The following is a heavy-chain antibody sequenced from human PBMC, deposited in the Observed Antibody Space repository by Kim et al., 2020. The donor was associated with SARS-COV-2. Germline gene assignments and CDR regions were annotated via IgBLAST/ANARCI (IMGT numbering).Heavy chain of an antibody. CDR2: IIPIFGTP. CDR3: ATEAQVDYFGPVSPAY. J-gene: IGHJ4*02. CDR1: GGTFTSYT. V-gene: IGHV1-69*13. Sequence: SVKVSCKASGGTFTSYTVNWVRQAPGQGLEWMGSIIPIFGTPKYAERFQDRVTITADEYTNTAFMELNSLKSEDTAIYYCATEAQVDYFGPVSPAYWGQGTRVIVSS. D-gene: IGHD3-9*01.